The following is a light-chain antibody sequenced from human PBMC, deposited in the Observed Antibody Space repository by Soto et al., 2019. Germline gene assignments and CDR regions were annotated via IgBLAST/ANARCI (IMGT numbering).Light chain of an antibody. CDR1: SSDVGLYDY. CDR3: SSYTCDSADV. J-gene: IGLJ1*01. CDR2: AVS. Sequence: SVLTHPASVSGSLGQSITISCPGTSSDVGLYDYVSWYQQHPGKAPRLMIYAVSNRPSGVSNRFSASKSGNTASLFISGLQAEDEADYYCSSYTCDSADVFGSGPKVTVL. V-gene: IGLV2-14*01.